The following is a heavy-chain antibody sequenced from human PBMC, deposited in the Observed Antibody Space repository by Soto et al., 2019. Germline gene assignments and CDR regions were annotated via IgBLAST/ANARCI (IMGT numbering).Heavy chain of an antibody. CDR3: ARGQLAVPVSPWFDP. D-gene: IGHD6-13*01. CDR2: IDSSGEK. J-gene: IGHJ5*02. V-gene: IGHV2-26*01. Sequence: QVTLKESGPVLVKPTETLTLRCTVSGLSITDSEMGVSWIRQPPGQPLEWLAHIDSSGEKSYRTFLTSRLAISKDTSKSQIVLTMTNMDPADTATYYCARGQLAVPVSPWFDPLGQGIPVTVSS. CDR1: GLSITDSEMG.